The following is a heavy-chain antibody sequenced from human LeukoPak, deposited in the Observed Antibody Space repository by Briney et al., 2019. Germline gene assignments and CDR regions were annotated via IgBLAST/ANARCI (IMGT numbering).Heavy chain of an antibody. Sequence: SETLSLTCTVSGGSVGSGGYYWSWIRQPPGGGLEWIGDIYYIRNTNYNPSLKSRVTMSLDPSKNQFSLKLNSVTAADTAVYYCARDSGYAPTTNDYWGQGTLVTVSS. CDR2: IYYIRNT. CDR1: GGSVGSGGYY. D-gene: IGHD5-12*01. CDR3: ARDSGYAPTTNDY. J-gene: IGHJ4*02. V-gene: IGHV4-61*08.